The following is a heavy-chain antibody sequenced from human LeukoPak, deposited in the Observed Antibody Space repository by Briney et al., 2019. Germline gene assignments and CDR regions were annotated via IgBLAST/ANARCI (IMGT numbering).Heavy chain of an antibody. D-gene: IGHD2-2*01. CDR2: IYYSGST. Sequence: SETLSLTCTVSGGSISSYYWSWIRQPPGKGLEWIGYIYYSGSTNYNPSLKSRVTISVDTSKNQFSLKLSSVTAADTAVYYCARGQRLYCSSTSCYGGNYYYYMDVWGKGTTVTVSS. CDR3: ARGQRLYCSSTSCYGGNYYYYMDV. J-gene: IGHJ6*03. CDR1: GGSISSYY. V-gene: IGHV4-59*12.